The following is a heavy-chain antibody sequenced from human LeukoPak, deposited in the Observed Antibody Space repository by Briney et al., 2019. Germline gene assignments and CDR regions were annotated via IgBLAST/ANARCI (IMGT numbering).Heavy chain of an antibody. D-gene: IGHD2-8*01. CDR1: GYTFTGYY. CDR3: AGGRVYCTNGVCYIGAFDI. J-gene: IGHJ3*02. Sequence: ASVKVSCKASGYTFTGYYMHWVRQAPGQGLEWMGWINPNSGGTNYAQKFQGRVTMTRDTSISTAYMELSRLRSDDTVVYYCAGGRVYCTNGVCYIGAFDIWGQGTMVTVSS. CDR2: INPNSGGT. V-gene: IGHV1-2*02.